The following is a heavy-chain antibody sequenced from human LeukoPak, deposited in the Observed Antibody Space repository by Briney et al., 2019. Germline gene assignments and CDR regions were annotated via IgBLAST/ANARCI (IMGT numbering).Heavy chain of an antibody. J-gene: IGHJ6*03. CDR1: GYTFTGYY. V-gene: IGHV1-2*02. D-gene: IGHD3-10*01. Sequence: ASVKVSCKASGYTFTGYYMHWVRQAPGQGLEWMGWINPNSGGTNYAQKFQGRVTMTRDTSISTAYMELSRLRSDDTAVYYCARDIGRINMVRGGYMDVWGKGTTVTVSS. CDR3: ARDIGRINMVRGGYMDV. CDR2: INPNSGGT.